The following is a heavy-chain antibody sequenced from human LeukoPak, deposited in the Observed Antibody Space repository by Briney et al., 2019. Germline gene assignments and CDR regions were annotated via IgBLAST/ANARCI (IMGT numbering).Heavy chain of an antibody. CDR1: GYTFTSHG. V-gene: IGHV1-18*01. CDR3: ARGEYNYFDY. CDR2: INAYNGHT. D-gene: IGHD2/OR15-2a*01. J-gene: IGHJ4*02. Sequence: ASVKVSCKASGYTFTSHGITWVRQAPGQGLEWVGWINAYNGHTNYVQNLQGRATMTTNTSTSTAYRELRSLRSDDTAVYYCARGEYNYFDYWGQGTLVTVSS.